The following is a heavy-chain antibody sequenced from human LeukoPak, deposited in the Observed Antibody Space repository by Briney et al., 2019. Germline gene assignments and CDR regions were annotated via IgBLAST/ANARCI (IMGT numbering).Heavy chain of an antibody. V-gene: IGHV4-61*02. CDR3: AKRASGWYVNDH. J-gene: IGHJ4*02. CDR1: GDSINSASYH. Sequence: SETLSLTCTVSGDSINSASYHWTWIRQPAGKGLEWIGRVSTSGSTNYNPSLKSRVTISVDTSKNQFSLKLSSVTAADTAVYYCAKRASGWYVNDHWGQGTLVTVSS. CDR2: VSTSGST. D-gene: IGHD6-19*01.